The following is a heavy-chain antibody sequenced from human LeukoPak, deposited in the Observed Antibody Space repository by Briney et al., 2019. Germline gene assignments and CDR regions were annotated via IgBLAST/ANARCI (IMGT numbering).Heavy chain of an antibody. J-gene: IGHJ6*03. Sequence: GGSPRLSCAASGFRFGDYYMTWIRQAPGKGLEWVSYITSDGTIYYTDSVKGRFIISRDNAKNSLYLQMNSLRAEDTAVYYCARDHYFGSGSYTIRFYYYMDVWGKGTSVTVSS. CDR3: ARDHYFGSGSYTIRFYYYMDV. CDR1: GFRFGDYY. D-gene: IGHD3-10*01. V-gene: IGHV3-11*04. CDR2: ITSDGTI.